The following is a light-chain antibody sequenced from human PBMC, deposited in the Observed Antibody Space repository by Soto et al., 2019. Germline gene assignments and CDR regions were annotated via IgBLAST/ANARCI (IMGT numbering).Light chain of an antibody. V-gene: IGKV1-17*01. Sequence: DIQMTQSPSSLSASVGDRVTITCRASQGIRNDLSWYQQKPGKAPKGLIYAASSLQSGVPSRLSVSGSGTDFTLTISRLEPEDFAVYYCQQYGSSLTWTFGQGTKVDIK. J-gene: IGKJ1*01. CDR1: QGIRND. CDR2: AAS. CDR3: QQYGSSLTWT.